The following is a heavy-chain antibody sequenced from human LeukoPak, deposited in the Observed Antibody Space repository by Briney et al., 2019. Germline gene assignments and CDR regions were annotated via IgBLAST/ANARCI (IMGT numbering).Heavy chain of an antibody. J-gene: IGHJ5*02. CDR3: GRYNSNWSGFWFYT. Sequence: PSETLSLTCGVNGVYFSDYYWSWIRQPPGKGLEWIGATNHSGSTNYNPSLKSRVIISIDTSKTQFSLKLSSVTVPDTAIYFFGRYNSNWSGFWFYTSGGRTLVIVSS. CDR1: GVYFSDYY. D-gene: IGHD6-13*01. CDR2: TNHSGST. V-gene: IGHV4-34*01.